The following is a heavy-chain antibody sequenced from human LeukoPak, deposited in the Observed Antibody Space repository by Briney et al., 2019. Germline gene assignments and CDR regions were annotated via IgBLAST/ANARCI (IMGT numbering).Heavy chain of an antibody. CDR1: GNTITNYW. J-gene: IGHJ4*02. V-gene: IGHV5-51*01. D-gene: IGHD2-2*01. CDR3: ARLEVGSTLDY. Sequence: GESLKISCKVSGNTITNYWIGWVRQMPGKGLEWMGIIYPADSDAKYSPSFQGQVTISADKSINTAYLQWSTLQASDTAMYYCARLEVGSTLDYWGQGTLVTVSS. CDR2: IYPADSDA.